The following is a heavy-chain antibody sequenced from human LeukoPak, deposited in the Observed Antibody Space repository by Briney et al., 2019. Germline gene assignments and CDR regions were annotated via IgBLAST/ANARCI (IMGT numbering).Heavy chain of an antibody. CDR2: IYYSGST. Sequence: PSETLSLTCSVSGGSFSSSSYYWGWIRQPPGKGLEWFGNIYYSGSTYYNPSLKIRVTIAVDTSTHQFHLKLSSVTAADTALYYCARPDYYYYHMDVWGKGTTVTVSS. V-gene: IGHV4-39*01. CDR3: ARPDYYYYHMDV. CDR1: GGSFSSSSYY. J-gene: IGHJ6*03.